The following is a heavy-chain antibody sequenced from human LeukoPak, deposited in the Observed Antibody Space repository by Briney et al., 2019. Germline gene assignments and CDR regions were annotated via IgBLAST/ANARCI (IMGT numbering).Heavy chain of an antibody. CDR1: GFIFGDYA. Sequence: GRSLRLSCTASGFIFGDYAMNWVRQAPGKGLEWIGFIVSKAYGGTTEYAASVKGRFSISRDDSKSIAYLQMNSLKTEDTAVYYCTRGSSSSRWHWLLSGDYWGQGTLVTVSS. D-gene: IGHD6-13*01. J-gene: IGHJ4*02. CDR2: IVSKAYGGTT. CDR3: TRGSSSSRWHWLLSGDY. V-gene: IGHV3-49*04.